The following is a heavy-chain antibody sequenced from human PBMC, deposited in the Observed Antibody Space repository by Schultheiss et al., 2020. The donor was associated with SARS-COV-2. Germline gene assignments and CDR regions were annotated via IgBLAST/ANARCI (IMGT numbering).Heavy chain of an antibody. Sequence: GGSLRLSCAASGFTFSSYAMHWVRQAPGKGLEWVSAISGSGGSTYYADSVKGRFTISRDNSKNTLYLQMNSLRAEDTAVYYCARTLLWFGNPPNNFDYWGQGTLVTVSS. CDR1: GFTFSSYA. CDR2: ISGSGGST. CDR3: ARTLLWFGNPPNNFDY. D-gene: IGHD3-10*01. V-gene: IGHV3-23*01. J-gene: IGHJ4*02.